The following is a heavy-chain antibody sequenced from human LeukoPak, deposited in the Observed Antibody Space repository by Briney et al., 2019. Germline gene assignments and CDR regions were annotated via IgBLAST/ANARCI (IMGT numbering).Heavy chain of an antibody. CDR3: ARDLRQWLVGRYFDY. D-gene: IGHD6-19*01. CDR1: GFTFRSYG. Sequence: AGGSLRLSCAASGFTFRSYGMHWVRQAPGKGLEWVAVIWYDGSNKYYADSVKGRLTISRDNSKNTLYLQMNSLRAEDTAVYYCARDLRQWLVGRYFDYWGQGTLVTVSS. J-gene: IGHJ4*02. V-gene: IGHV3-33*01. CDR2: IWYDGSNK.